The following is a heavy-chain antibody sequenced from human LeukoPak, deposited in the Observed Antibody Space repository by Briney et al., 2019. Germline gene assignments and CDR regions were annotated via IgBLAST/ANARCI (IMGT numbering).Heavy chain of an antibody. J-gene: IGHJ4*02. V-gene: IGHV3-23*01. CDR3: VRGASGGHYVIDY. CDR2: IGSSGGGI. D-gene: IGHD1-26*01. Sequence: GGSLRLSCAASGFTFSTYTMYWVRHPPGKGLEWVSIIGSSGGGIHYADSVKGRFTISRDNAMNTVYLQMNSLRTEDTAVYYCVRGASGGHYVIDYRGQGTLVTVSS. CDR1: GFTFSTYT.